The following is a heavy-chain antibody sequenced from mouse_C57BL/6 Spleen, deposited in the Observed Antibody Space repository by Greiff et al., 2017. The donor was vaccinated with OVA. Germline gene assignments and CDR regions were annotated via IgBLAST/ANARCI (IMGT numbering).Heavy chain of an antibody. V-gene: IGHV1-82*01. Sequence: QVQLQQSGPELVKPGASVKISCKASGYAFSSSWMNWVKQRPGKGLEWIGRIYPGDGDTNYNGKFKGKATLTADKSSSTAYMQLSSLTSEDSAVYFCASPLDSSGFAWFAYWGQGTLVTVSA. D-gene: IGHD3-2*02. CDR2: IYPGDGDT. J-gene: IGHJ3*01. CDR1: GYAFSSSW. CDR3: ASPLDSSGFAWFAY.